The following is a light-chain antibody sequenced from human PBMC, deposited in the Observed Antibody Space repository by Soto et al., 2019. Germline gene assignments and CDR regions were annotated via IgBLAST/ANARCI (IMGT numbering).Light chain of an antibody. Sequence: EIVLTQSPGSLSFSPGERATLTCRASQSVSSSYLAWFQQKPGQAPRLLIYGASSRATGIPDRFSGSGSGKDFTLNISRLEPEDFAVYYCQQYGNAPFTFGPGTKVDIK. CDR3: QQYGNAPFT. J-gene: IGKJ3*01. CDR2: GAS. CDR1: QSVSSSY. V-gene: IGKV3-20*01.